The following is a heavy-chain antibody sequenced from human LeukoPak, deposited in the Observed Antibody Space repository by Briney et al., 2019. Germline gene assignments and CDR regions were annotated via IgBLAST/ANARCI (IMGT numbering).Heavy chain of an antibody. D-gene: IGHD3-22*01. V-gene: IGHV3-23*01. Sequence: PGGSLRLSCAASGFTFSSYVMSWVRQAPGKGLEWVSSISNSGGSTYYADSVKGRFTISRDNSKNTLYLQMNSLRAEDTAVYYCVKRRYDSSGYFDYWGQGTLVTVSS. CDR1: GFTFSSYV. CDR3: VKRRYDSSGYFDY. CDR2: ISNSGGST. J-gene: IGHJ4*02.